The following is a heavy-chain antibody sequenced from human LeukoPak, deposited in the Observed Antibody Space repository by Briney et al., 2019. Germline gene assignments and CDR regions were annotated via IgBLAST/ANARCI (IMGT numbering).Heavy chain of an antibody. Sequence: ASVKVSCKVSGYTLTELSMHWVRQAPGKGLEWMGGFDPEDGETIYAQKFQGRVTMTEDTSTDTAYMELSSLRAEDTAVYYCAKDSDYGDYFDYWGQGTLVTVSS. D-gene: IGHD4-17*01. CDR3: AKDSDYGDYFDY. CDR1: GYTLTELS. CDR2: FDPEDGET. V-gene: IGHV1-24*01. J-gene: IGHJ4*02.